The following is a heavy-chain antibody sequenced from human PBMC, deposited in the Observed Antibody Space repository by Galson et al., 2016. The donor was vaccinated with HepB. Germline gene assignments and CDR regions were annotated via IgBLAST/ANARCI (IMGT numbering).Heavy chain of an antibody. D-gene: IGHD5-12*01. CDR2: INQDGGEK. CDR1: GITFSRYW. Sequence: SLRLSCAASGITFSRYWMSWVRQAPGKGLEWVANINQDGGEKIYVDSVKGRFTISRDNAKNSLFLQMNSLRAEDTAVYYCASYRNVNSGYSRDAFDIWGQGTMVTVSS. J-gene: IGHJ3*02. CDR3: ASYRNVNSGYSRDAFDI. V-gene: IGHV3-7*03.